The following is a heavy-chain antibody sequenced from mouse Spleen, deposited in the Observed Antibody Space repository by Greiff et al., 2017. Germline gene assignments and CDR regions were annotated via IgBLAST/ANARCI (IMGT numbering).Heavy chain of an antibody. CDR3: ARRGYYDGSYLYAMDY. D-gene: IGHD1-1*01. Sequence: VQLQQPGAELVRPGSSVKLSCKASGYTFTSYWMHWVKQRPIQGLEWIGNIDPSDSETHYNQKFKDKATLTVDKSSSTAYMQLSSLTSEDSAVYYCARRGYYDGSYLYAMDYWGQGTSVTVSS. CDR1: GYTFTSYW. J-gene: IGHJ4*01. V-gene: IGHV1-52*01. CDR2: IDPSDSET.